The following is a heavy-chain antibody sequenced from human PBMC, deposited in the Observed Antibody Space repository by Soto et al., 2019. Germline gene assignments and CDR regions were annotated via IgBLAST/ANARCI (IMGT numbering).Heavy chain of an antibody. CDR2: IIPIFGTA. J-gene: IGHJ3*02. Sequence: SVKVSCKASGCSFSSYVISWVRQAPGQGLEWMGGIIPIFGTANYAQKFQGRVTITADESTSTAYMELSSLRSEDTAVYYCASSVFGYSYGSRRDAFDIWGQGTMVTVSS. D-gene: IGHD5-18*01. CDR3: ASSVFGYSYGSRRDAFDI. CDR1: GCSFSSYV. V-gene: IGHV1-69*13.